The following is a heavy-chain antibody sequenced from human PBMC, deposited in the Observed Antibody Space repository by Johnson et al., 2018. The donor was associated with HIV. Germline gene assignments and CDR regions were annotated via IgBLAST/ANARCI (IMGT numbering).Heavy chain of an antibody. J-gene: IGHJ3*02. CDR3: ARGPRNPGLDAFDI. CDR1: GFTFSSYA. Sequence: QVQLVESGGGVVQPGGSLRLSCAASGFTFSSYAMHWVRQAPGKGLEWVAVISFDGSYKYYADSVKGRFTISRDSSKNTLYLQVNSLRAEDTAVYYCARGPRNPGLDAFDIWGQGTVVTVSS. V-gene: IGHV3-30*04. D-gene: IGHD1-14*01. CDR2: ISFDGSYK.